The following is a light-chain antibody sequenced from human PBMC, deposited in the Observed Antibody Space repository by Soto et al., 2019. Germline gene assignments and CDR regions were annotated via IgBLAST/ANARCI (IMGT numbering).Light chain of an antibody. CDR2: RAS. J-gene: IGKJ1*01. Sequence: DIQMTQSPSSLSACVGDRVTITCRASQSISTWLAWFQQKPGKAPKLLIYRASSLESGAPSRFSGTGSGTEFTLTISSLQPDDFATYYCQQYDDYPWTFGQGTKVDIK. V-gene: IGKV1-5*03. CDR1: QSISTW. CDR3: QQYDDYPWT.